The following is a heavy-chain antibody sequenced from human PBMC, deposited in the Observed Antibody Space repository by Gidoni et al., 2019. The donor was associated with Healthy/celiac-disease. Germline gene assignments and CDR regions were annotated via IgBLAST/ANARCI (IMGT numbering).Heavy chain of an antibody. J-gene: IGHJ4*02. D-gene: IGHD3-9*01. Sequence: EVQLVESVGGLVQPGGSVRCSCAASGFPVRSTYMGWVRQGQGKGLGWVSVIYSGGSTYYAESGKGRFTMSKDKSKNTLYLQMNSLGAEDAAVYYCARSPLDDILTGFDYWGQGTLVTVSS. V-gene: IGHV3-66*01. CDR3: ARSPLDDILTGFDY. CDR2: IYSGGST. CDR1: GFPVRSTY.